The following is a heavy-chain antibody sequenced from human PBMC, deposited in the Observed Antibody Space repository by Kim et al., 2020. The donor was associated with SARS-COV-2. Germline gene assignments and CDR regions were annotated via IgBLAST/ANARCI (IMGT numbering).Heavy chain of an antibody. J-gene: IGHJ4*02. V-gene: IGHV3-33*06. D-gene: IGHD2-15*01. CDR2: IWYDGSNK. CDR3: AKPGWVGAAYFDY. CDR1: GFTFSSYG. Sequence: GGSLRLSCAASGFTFSSYGMHWVRQAPGKGLEWVAVIWYDGSNKYYADSVKGRFTISRDNSKNTLYLQMNSLRAEDTAVYYCAKPGWVGAAYFDYWGQGTLVTVSS.